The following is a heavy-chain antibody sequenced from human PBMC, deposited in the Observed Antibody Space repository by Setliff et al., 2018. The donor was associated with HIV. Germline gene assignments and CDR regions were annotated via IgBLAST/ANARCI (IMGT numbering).Heavy chain of an antibody. CDR1: GFTFSSYW. CDR3: ARVDGFMAVAGTYDY. D-gene: IGHD6-19*01. J-gene: IGHJ4*02. CDR2: IKQDGSEK. V-gene: IGHV3-7*02. Sequence: GGSLRLSCAASGFTFSSYWMSWVRQAPGKGLEWVANIKQDGSEKYYGASVKGRFTISRDNSKNTLYLQMNSLRAEDTAVYYCARVDGFMAVAGTYDYWGQGTLVTVSS.